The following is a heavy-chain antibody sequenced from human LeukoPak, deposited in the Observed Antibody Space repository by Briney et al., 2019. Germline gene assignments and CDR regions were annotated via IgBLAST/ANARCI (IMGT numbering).Heavy chain of an antibody. CDR1: GFSFSRYS. CDR3: ARGGTGDGNYFDY. CDR2: ICDDSRPI. D-gene: IGHD7-27*01. V-gene: IGHV3-48*01. Sequence: GGXLRLSCAASGFSFSRYSMNWVRQTPGKGLEGLSYICDDSRPIYYADSVRGRLTFSRDNDKNSLFLQMNGLRAEDTALYYCARGGTGDGNYFDYWGQGTLVTVSS. J-gene: IGHJ4*02.